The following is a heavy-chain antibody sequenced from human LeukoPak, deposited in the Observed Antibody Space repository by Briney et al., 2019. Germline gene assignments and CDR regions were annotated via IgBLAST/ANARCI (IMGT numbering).Heavy chain of an antibody. CDR3: ARSFGASQQYTSSWYYCYMDV. CDR1: GYTFTTYY. Sequence: GASVKVSCKASGYTFTTYYIHWVRQAPGQGLEWMGIINPSGGSTSYAQKFQGRVTMTRDMSTSTLYMDLSSLRSEDTAAYYCARSFGASQQYTSSWYYCYMDVWGKGTTVTVSS. D-gene: IGHD6-13*01. V-gene: IGHV1-46*01. CDR2: INPSGGST. J-gene: IGHJ6*03.